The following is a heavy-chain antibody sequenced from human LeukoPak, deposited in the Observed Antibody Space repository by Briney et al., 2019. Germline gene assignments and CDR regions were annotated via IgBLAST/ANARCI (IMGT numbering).Heavy chain of an antibody. Sequence: GGSLRLSCAASGFTFSNYNLNWDRQAPGKGLEWVSYISDGSSTIYYADSVRGRFTISRDNAKNSLYLQINSLRDEDTAVYYCARETVGLDYWGQGTLVTVSS. CDR3: ARETVGLDY. V-gene: IGHV3-48*02. J-gene: IGHJ4*02. CDR1: GFTFSNYN. D-gene: IGHD4-23*01. CDR2: ISDGSSTI.